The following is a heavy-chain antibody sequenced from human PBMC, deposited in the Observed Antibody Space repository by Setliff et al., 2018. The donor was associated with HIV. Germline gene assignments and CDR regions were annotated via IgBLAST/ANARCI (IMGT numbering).Heavy chain of an antibody. CDR2: FYETGYT. Sequence: SETLSLTCTVSGDFFRSDYYWGWIRQPPGKGLEWIGSFYETGYTYYNPSLKSRVIMSLDTSKNHLSPKLRSVTAADTAVYYCVSQPESRWQIEYWGQGTLVTVSS. D-gene: IGHD3-10*01. CDR3: VSQPESRWQIEY. CDR1: GDFFRSDYY. J-gene: IGHJ4*02. V-gene: IGHV4-38-2*02.